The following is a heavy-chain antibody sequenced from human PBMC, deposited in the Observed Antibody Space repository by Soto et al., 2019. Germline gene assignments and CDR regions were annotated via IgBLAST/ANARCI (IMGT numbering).Heavy chain of an antibody. CDR2: IYYSGST. V-gene: IGHV4-30-4*01. CDR3: ARVRIAARTGAYGMDV. Sequence: SETLSLTCSVSGDSISSGTYYWSWIRQPPGKGLEWIGYIYYSGSTYYNPSLKSRLSISADASQNQFSLKMTSVTAADTAVYYCARVRIAARTGAYGMDVWGQGTTVTVSS. CDR1: GDSISSGTYY. J-gene: IGHJ6*02. D-gene: IGHD6-6*01.